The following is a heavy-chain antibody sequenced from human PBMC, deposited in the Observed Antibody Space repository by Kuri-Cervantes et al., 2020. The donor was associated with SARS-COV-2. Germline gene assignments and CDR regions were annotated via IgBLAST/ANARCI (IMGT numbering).Heavy chain of an antibody. J-gene: IGHJ4*02. V-gene: IGHV1-69*02. CDR2: VIPILGIA. CDR3: ASGAMADLFDY. D-gene: IGHD6-19*01. Sequence: SVKVSCKASGGTFSSYTISWVRQAPGQGLEWMGRVIPILGIANYAQKFQGRVTITADKSTSTAYMELSSLRSEDTAVYYCASGAMADLFDYWGQGTLVTVSS. CDR1: GGTFSSYT.